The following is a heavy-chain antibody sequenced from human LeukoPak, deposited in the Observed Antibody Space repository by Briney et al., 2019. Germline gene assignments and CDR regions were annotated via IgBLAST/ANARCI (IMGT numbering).Heavy chain of an antibody. V-gene: IGHV5-51*01. CDR3: ARHEDDFWSGYYSDY. CDR1: GYSFTSYW. J-gene: IGHJ4*02. D-gene: IGHD3-3*01. CDR2: IYPGDSDT. Sequence: GESLKIYCKGSGYSFTSYWIGWVRQMPGKGLEWMGIIYPGDSDTRYSPSFQGQVTISADKSISTAYLQWSSLKASDTAMYYCARHEDDFWSGYYSDYWGQGTLVTVSA.